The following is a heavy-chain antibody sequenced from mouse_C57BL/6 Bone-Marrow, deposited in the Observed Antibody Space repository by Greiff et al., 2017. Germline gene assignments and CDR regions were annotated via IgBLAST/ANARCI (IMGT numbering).Heavy chain of an antibody. D-gene: IGHD2-3*01. CDR3: ARVYDGYFYYFDY. J-gene: IGHJ2*01. CDR2: INYDGSST. Sequence: EVQRVESEGGLVQPGSSMKLSCTASGFTFSDYYMAWVRQVPEKGLEWVANINYDGSSTYYLASLKSRFIISRDNAKNILYLQMSSLKSEDTATYYCARVYDGYFYYFDYWGQGTTLTVSS. V-gene: IGHV5-16*01. CDR1: GFTFSDYY.